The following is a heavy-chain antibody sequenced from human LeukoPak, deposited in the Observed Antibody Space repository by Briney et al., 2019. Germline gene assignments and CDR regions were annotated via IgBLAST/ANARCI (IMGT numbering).Heavy chain of an antibody. CDR3: AKDITTSGTVDGMDV. CDR2: IIPILGIA. V-gene: IGHV1-69*04. Sequence: ASVKVSCKASGGAFSSYAISWVRQAPGQGLEWMGRIIPILGIANYAQKFQGRVTITADKSTSTAYMELSSLRAEDTALYYCAKDITTSGTVDGMDVWGQGTTVSVSS. CDR1: GGAFSSYA. D-gene: IGHD1-26*01. J-gene: IGHJ6*02.